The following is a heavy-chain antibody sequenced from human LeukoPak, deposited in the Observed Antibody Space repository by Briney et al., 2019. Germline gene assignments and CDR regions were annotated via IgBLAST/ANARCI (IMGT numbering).Heavy chain of an antibody. CDR2: ISTTSDYI. CDR1: GFTFSSYS. D-gene: IGHD6-13*01. J-gene: IGHJ4*02. CDR3: ARGGIYSQGFDS. Sequence: PGGSLRLSCAASGFTFSSYSMNWVRQAPGKGLEWVSSISTTSDYIYYADPLKGRLTISRDNAKNSLYLQMNSLRAEDTAVYYCARGGIYSQGFDSWGQGTLVTVSS. V-gene: IGHV3-21*01.